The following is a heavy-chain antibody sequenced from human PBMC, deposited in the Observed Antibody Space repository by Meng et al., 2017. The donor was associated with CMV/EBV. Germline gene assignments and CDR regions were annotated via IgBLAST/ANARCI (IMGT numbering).Heavy chain of an antibody. Sequence: SETLSLTCAVSGYSISSGYYWGWIRQPPGKGLEWIGSIYHSGTIYHSESTYYNPSLKSRVTISVDTSKNQFSLKLSSVTAADTAVYYCARGCSSTSCYLYWGQGTLVTVSS. CDR2: IYHSGTIYHSEST. CDR3: ARGCSSTSCYLY. J-gene: IGHJ4*02. V-gene: IGHV4-38-2*01. D-gene: IGHD2-2*01. CDR1: GYSISSGYY.